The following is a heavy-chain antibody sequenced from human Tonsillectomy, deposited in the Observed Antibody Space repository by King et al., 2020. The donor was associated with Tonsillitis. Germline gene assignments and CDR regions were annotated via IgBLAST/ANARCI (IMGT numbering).Heavy chain of an antibody. Sequence: DVQLVESGGGLVKPGGSLRLSCAASGFTFSSYSMNWVRQAPGKGLEWVSSISSSSSYIYYADSVKGRFTISRDNAKNSLYLQMNSLRAEDTAVYYCARDPGIAAAGSYWYFALWGRGTLVTVSS. CDR3: ARDPGIAAAGSYWYFAL. CDR1: GFTFSSYS. D-gene: IGHD6-13*01. V-gene: IGHV3-21*01. J-gene: IGHJ2*01. CDR2: ISSSSSYI.